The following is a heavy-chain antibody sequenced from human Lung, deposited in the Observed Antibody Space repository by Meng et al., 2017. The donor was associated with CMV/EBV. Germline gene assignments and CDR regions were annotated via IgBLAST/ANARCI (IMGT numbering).Heavy chain of an antibody. J-gene: IGHJ6*02. V-gene: IGHV1-2*02. D-gene: IGHD3/OR15-3a*01. CDR3: ARLFHTILGTGYYYGMDV. Sequence: ASVXVSCKASGYTFNGYNMHWVRQAPGQGLEWMGWINPNSGGTNYAQRFQGRVTLTIDTSISTAYMELSRLKSDDTAVYFCARLFHTILGTGYYYGMDVLGQGXTVTVSS. CDR2: INPNSGGT. CDR1: GYTFNGYN.